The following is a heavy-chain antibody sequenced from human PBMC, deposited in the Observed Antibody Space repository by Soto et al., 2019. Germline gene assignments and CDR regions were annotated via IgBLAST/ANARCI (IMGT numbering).Heavy chain of an antibody. J-gene: IGHJ4*02. CDR3: GKVLVGATGHTDSDS. CDR1: GGSIYRSGYY. Sequence: SETLSLTCTVSGGSIYRSGYYWGWIRQPPGRGLEWIGNIDYNGVTYSNPSLKSRVTISRDTSKNQFSLKLTSVTAAGTALYYCGKVLVGATGHTDSDSWGPGTLVTVSS. V-gene: IGHV4-39*01. D-gene: IGHD2-15*01. CDR2: IDYNGVT.